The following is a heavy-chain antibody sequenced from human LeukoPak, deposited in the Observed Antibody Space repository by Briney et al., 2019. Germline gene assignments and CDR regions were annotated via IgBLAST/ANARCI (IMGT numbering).Heavy chain of an antibody. V-gene: IGHV3-23*01. D-gene: IGHD3-22*01. CDR1: GFTFSNYA. CDR2: ISGSGGST. J-gene: IGHJ4*02. Sequence: GESLRLSCAASGFTFSNYAMSWVRQAPGKGLEWVSAISGSGGSTYYADSVKGRFTISRDNSKATLYLQMNSLRAEDTAVYYCAKNAYDSSGYHPDYWGQGTLVTVSS. CDR3: AKNAYDSSGYHPDY.